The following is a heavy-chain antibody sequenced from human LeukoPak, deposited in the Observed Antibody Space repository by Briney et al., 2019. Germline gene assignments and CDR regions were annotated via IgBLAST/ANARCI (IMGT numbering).Heavy chain of an antibody. CDR1: GGSISSGSYY. V-gene: IGHV4-61*02. Sequence: SETLSLTCTVSGGSISSGSYYWSWIRQPAGKGLEWIGRIYTSGSTNYNPSLKSRVTISVDTSKNQFSLKLSSVTAADTAVYYCARARYCSSTSCYRDAFDIWGQGTMVTVS. CDR2: IYTSGST. J-gene: IGHJ3*02. D-gene: IGHD2-2*02. CDR3: ARARYCSSTSCYRDAFDI.